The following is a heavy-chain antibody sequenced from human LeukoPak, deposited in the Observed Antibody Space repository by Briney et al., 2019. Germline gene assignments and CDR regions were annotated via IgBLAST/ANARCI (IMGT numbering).Heavy chain of an antibody. Sequence: PGGSLRLSCAASGFTVSSNYMSWVRQAPGKGLEWVSVIYSGGNTYYADSVKGRFTISRDNSKNTVYLQLNSLRSEDTAVYFCARDVSGYDSAHGLDVWGQGATVTVSS. CDR1: GFTVSSNY. CDR2: IYSGGNT. D-gene: IGHD5-12*01. CDR3: ARDVSGYDSAHGLDV. J-gene: IGHJ6*02. V-gene: IGHV3-53*05.